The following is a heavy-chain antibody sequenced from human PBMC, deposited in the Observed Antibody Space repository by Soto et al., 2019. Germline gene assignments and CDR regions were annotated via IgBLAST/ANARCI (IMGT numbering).Heavy chain of an antibody. V-gene: IGHV5-10-1*01. J-gene: IGHJ6*02. CDR1: GYRFSSQW. CDR3: ARHGKSSVITKTYGMDV. D-gene: IGHD1-1*01. CDR2: IDPSDSYT. Sequence: GESLKISCKGSGYRFSSQWISWVRQMPGKGLEWMGRIDPSDSYTSYSPAFQGHVTISTDNSISTAYLQWSSLKASDTAMYYCARHGKSSVITKTYGMDVWGQGTTVTVSS.